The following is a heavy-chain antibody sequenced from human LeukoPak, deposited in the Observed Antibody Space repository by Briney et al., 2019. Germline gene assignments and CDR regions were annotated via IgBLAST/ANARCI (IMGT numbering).Heavy chain of an antibody. Sequence: PGGSLRLSCAASGFTFSSYSMNWVRQAPGKGLEWVSYISSSSSTIYYADSVKGRFTISRDNTKNSLYLQMNSLRAEDTAVYYCARITIFGVVSRPHWGQGTLVTVSS. CDR1: GFTFSSYS. D-gene: IGHD3-3*01. J-gene: IGHJ4*02. V-gene: IGHV3-48*01. CDR2: ISSSSSTI. CDR3: ARITIFGVVSRPH.